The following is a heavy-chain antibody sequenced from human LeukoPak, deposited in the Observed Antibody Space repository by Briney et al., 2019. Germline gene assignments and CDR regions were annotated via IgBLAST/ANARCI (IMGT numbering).Heavy chain of an antibody. Sequence: SETLSLTCTVSGGSISSSSYYWGWIRQPPGKGLEWIGSIYYSGSTYYNPSLKSRVTISVDTSKNQFSLKLSSVTAADTAVYYCARGYSNHVQSYYYYMDVWGKGTTVTVSS. V-gene: IGHV4-39*07. CDR3: ARGYSNHVQSYYYYMDV. D-gene: IGHD4-11*01. J-gene: IGHJ6*03. CDR1: GGSISSSSYY. CDR2: IYYSGST.